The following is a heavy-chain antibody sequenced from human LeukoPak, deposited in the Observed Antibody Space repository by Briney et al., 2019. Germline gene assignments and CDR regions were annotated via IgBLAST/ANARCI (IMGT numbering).Heavy chain of an antibody. CDR1: GGPISSGSYY. D-gene: IGHD6-13*01. CDR2: IYTSGIT. V-gene: IGHV4-61*02. Sequence: SHTLSLTCTVSGGPISSGSYYCSWIRRPAGEGLVWIVRIYTSGITNYNHSLKSRVTISIDTAKNQFSLKLSSVTAADTAVYYCARDYSRSWYYYYYMDVWGKGTTVTVSS. J-gene: IGHJ6*03. CDR3: ARDYSRSWYYYYYMDV.